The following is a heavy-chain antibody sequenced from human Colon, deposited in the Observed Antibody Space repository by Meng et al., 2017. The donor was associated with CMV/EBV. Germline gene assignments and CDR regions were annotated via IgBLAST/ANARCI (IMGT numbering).Heavy chain of an antibody. Sequence: GESLKISCAGSGFIFSDHYIDWVRQAPVKGLEWVGRAGNKANRYTTEYAASVTGRFTISRDDSENSLYLQMNSLKTEDTAVYYCTKGYSGVDIYAFDVWGHGTRVTVSS. D-gene: IGHD1-26*01. CDR2: AGNKANRYTT. V-gene: IGHV3-72*01. CDR3: TKGYSGVDIYAFDV. J-gene: IGHJ3*01. CDR1: GFIFSDHY.